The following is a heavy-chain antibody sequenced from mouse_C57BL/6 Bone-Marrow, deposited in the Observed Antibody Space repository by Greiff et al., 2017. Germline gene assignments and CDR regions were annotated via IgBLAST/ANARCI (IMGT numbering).Heavy chain of an antibody. Sequence: VQLQESGAELVKPGASVKMSCKASGYTFTTYPIEWMKQNHGKSLEWIGNFHPYNDDTKYNEKFKGKATLTVEKSSSTVYLELSRLTSDDSAVYYCARRGDYGSSPYAMDYGGQGTSVTVSS. D-gene: IGHD1-1*01. V-gene: IGHV1-47*01. CDR3: ARRGDYGSSPYAMDY. J-gene: IGHJ4*01. CDR1: GYTFTTYP. CDR2: FHPYNDDT.